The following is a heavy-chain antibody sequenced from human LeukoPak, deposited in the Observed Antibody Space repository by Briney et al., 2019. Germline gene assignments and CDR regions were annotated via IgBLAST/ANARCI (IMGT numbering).Heavy chain of an antibody. CDR1: GGSIGSDNW. Sequence: SETLSLTCAVSGGSIGSDNWWTWIRQPPGKGLEWIGEINHSGSTNYNPSLKSRVTISVDTSKNQLSPKLSSVTAADTAVYYCASRLRYFDWSPTRYWGQGTLVTVSS. CDR2: INHSGST. CDR3: ASRLRYFDWSPTRY. V-gene: IGHV4-4*02. D-gene: IGHD3-9*01. J-gene: IGHJ4*02.